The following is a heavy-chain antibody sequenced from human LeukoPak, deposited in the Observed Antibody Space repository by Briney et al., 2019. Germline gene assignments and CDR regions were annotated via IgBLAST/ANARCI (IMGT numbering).Heavy chain of an antibody. CDR2: IYTSGST. D-gene: IGHD3-3*01. J-gene: IGHJ4*02. CDR1: GGSLCSGTYY. CDR3: ARELITITIFGSGYFDY. Sequence: SQTLSLTCTVSGGSLCSGTYYWSWIRQPAGKGLEWIGRIYTSGSTNYNPSLKSRVTISVDTSKNQFSLKLSSVTAADTAVYYCARELITITIFGSGYFDYWGQGTLVTVSS. V-gene: IGHV4-61*02.